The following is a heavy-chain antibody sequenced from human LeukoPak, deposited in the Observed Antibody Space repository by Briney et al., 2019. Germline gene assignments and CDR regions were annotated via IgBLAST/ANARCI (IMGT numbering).Heavy chain of an antibody. CDR3: ARAGRMVGDAFDI. D-gene: IGHD1-26*01. J-gene: IGHJ3*02. V-gene: IGHV3-21*01. CDR1: GFTFSSYT. CDR2: ISSSSSYI. Sequence: GGSLRLSCAGSGFTFSSYTMNWVRQAPGKGLEWVSSISSSSSYIYYAGSVKGRFTISRDNAKNSLYLQMSGLRAEDTSVYYCARAGRMVGDAFDIWGQGTMVTVSS.